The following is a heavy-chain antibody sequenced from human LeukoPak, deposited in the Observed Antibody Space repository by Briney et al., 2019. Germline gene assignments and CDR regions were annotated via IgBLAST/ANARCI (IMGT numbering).Heavy chain of an antibody. D-gene: IGHD2-2*02. CDR3: AKGRQAYVRYPPLDY. CDR2: MSGSGGNI. V-gene: IGHV3-23*01. CDR1: GFNLGTYA. J-gene: IGHJ4*02. Sequence: GGSLRLSCAASGFNLGTYAMTWVRQPPGKGLEWLSAMSGSGGNIYCADSVKGRFTISRDNSKNTLYLHINSLRAEDTAIYYCAKGRQAYVRYPPLDYWGQGTLVTVSS.